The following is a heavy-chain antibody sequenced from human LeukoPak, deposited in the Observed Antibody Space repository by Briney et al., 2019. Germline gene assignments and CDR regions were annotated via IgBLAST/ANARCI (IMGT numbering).Heavy chain of an antibody. CDR2: IRYDGSNK. CDR3: AKEVIVVVIGESDAFDI. J-gene: IGHJ3*02. Sequence: GGSLRLSCAASGFTFSSYGMHWVRQAPGKGLEWVAFIRYDGSNKYYADSVKGRFTISRDNSKNTLHLQMNSLRAEDTAVYYCAKEVIVVVIGESDAFDIWGQGTMVTVSS. V-gene: IGHV3-30*02. CDR1: GFTFSSYG. D-gene: IGHD2-21*01.